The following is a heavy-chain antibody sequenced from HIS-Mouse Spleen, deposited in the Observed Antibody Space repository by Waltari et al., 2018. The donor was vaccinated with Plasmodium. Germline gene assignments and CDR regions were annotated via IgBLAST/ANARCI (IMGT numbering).Heavy chain of an antibody. CDR1: GFSLSTSGMC. Sequence: QVTLRESGPALVKPTQTLTLTCTFSGFSLSTSGMCVPWIRTPPGKALEWLARIDWDDDKYYSTSLKTRLTISKDTSKNQVVLTMTNMDPVDTATYYCARTTYSSSSAKYYYYGMDVWGQGTTVTVSS. J-gene: IGHJ6*02. CDR2: IDWDDDK. V-gene: IGHV2-70*15. D-gene: IGHD6-6*01. CDR3: ARTTYSSSSAKYYYYGMDV.